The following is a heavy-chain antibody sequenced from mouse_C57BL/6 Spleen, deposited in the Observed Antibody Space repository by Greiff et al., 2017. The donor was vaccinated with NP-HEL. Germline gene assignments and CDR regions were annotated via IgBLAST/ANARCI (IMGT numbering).Heavy chain of an antibody. CDR2: IDPSDSET. J-gene: IGHJ1*03. CDR1: GYTFTSYW. Sequence: QVQLQQPGAELVRPGSSVKLSCKASGYTFTSYWMHWVKQRPIQGLEWIGNIDPSDSETHYNQKFKDKATLTVDNSSSTAYMQLSSLTSEDSAVYYCARGGGYHWYFDVWGTGTTVTVSS. D-gene: IGHD2-2*01. CDR3: ARGGGYHWYFDV. V-gene: IGHV1-52*01.